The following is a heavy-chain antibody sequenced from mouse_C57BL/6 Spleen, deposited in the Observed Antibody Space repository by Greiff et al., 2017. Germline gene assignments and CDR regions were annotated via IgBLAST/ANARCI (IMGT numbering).Heavy chain of an antibody. V-gene: IGHV1-69*01. J-gene: IGHJ2*01. CDR3: SIYGSCPFDY. CDR2: IDPSDSYT. Sequence: QVQLQESGAELVMPGASVKLSCKASGYTFTSYWMHWVKQRPGQGLEWIGEIDPSDSYTNYNQKFKGKSTLTVDKSSSTAYMQLSSLTSEVSAFYFCSIYGSCPFDYWGQGTTLTVSS. CDR1: GYTFTSYW. D-gene: IGHD1-1*01.